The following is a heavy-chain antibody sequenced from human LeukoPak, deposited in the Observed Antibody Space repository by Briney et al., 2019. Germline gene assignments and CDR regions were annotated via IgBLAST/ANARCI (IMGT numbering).Heavy chain of an antibody. CDR2: ISWNSGSI. D-gene: IGHD6-19*01. CDR1: GFTFDDYA. Sequence: GRSLRLSCAASGFTFDDYAMHWVRQAPGKGLEWVSGISWNSGSIGYADSVKGRFTISRDNAKNSLYLQMNSLRAEDTALYYRAKDTLAVAGAFDIWGQGTMVTVSS. CDR3: AKDTLAVAGAFDI. V-gene: IGHV3-9*01. J-gene: IGHJ3*02.